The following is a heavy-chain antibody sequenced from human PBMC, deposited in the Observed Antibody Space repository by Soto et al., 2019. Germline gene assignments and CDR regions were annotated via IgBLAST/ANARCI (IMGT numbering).Heavy chain of an antibody. D-gene: IGHD3-9*01. J-gene: IGHJ4*02. CDR1: GYTFPDYD. Sequence: ASVKVSCKTSGYTFPDYDINWVRQAPGQGLEWMGWMSPDSSNAGYAQQFQGRVSMTSNTSIRTAYMELSSLRTEDTAVYYCEVTTGYWGQGTLVTVSS. CDR3: EVTTGY. CDR2: MSPDSSNA. V-gene: IGHV1-8*01.